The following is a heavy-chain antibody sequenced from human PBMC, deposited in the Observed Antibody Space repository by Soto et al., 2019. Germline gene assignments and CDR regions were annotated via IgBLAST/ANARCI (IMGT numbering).Heavy chain of an antibody. CDR3: AREEYSSSWYGRYYYYGMDV. CDR1: GFTFSDYY. D-gene: IGHD6-13*01. CDR2: ISSSSSYT. Sequence: VQLVESGGGLVKPGGSLRLSCAASGFTFSDYYMSWIRQAPGKGLEWVSYISSSSSYTNYADSVKGRFTISRDNAKNSLYLQMNSLRAEDTAVYYCAREEYSSSWYGRYYYYGMDVWGQGTTVTVSS. J-gene: IGHJ6*02. V-gene: IGHV3-11*06.